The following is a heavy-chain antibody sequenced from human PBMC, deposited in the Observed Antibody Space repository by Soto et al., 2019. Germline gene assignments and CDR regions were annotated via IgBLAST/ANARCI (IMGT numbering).Heavy chain of an antibody. V-gene: IGHV3-53*04. Sequence: EVQLVESGGGLVQPGGSLRLSCAASGFTVSSNYMSWVRQAPGKGLEWVSVIYSGGSTYYADSVKGRFTISRHNSKNTLYLQMNSLRSEDTAVYYCARGRDCGGDCPNWFDPWGQGTLVTVSS. CDR2: IYSGGST. CDR1: GFTVSSNY. D-gene: IGHD2-21*02. CDR3: ARGRDCGGDCPNWFDP. J-gene: IGHJ5*02.